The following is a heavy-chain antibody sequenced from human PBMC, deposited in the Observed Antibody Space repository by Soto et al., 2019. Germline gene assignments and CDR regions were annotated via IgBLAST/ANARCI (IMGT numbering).Heavy chain of an antibody. Sequence: SESLSLTCTVAGGSILNGGNYCTWLRQNPGKGLEWIGSIFLSGNTHYNPAPECRLTFSLDAAKNQFSLMLTSVPAADTAIYYCARDNYRGMLDVWGPGTLVTVSS. CDR3: ARDNYRGMLDV. CDR1: GGSILNGGNY. D-gene: IGHD3-16*01. V-gene: IGHV4-31*03. J-gene: IGHJ4*01. CDR2: IFLSGNT.